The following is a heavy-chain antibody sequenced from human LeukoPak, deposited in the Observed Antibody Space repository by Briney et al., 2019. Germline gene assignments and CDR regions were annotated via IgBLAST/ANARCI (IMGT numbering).Heavy chain of an antibody. CDR2: MNPNSGNT. CDR3: ARDPFQPASPTWTSMDV. D-gene: IGHD3/OR15-3a*01. Sequence: ASVKVSCKASGYTFTSYDIIWVRQATGQGLEWMGWMNPNSGNTGYAQKFQGRVTMTRNTSISTAYMELSSLRSEDTAVYYCARDPFQPASPTWTSMDVWGQGTTVTVSS. J-gene: IGHJ6*02. CDR1: GYTFTSYD. V-gene: IGHV1-8*01.